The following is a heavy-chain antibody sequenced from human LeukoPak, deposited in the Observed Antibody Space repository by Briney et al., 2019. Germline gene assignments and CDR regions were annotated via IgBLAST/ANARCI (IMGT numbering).Heavy chain of an antibody. CDR3: AREIFGSGSYPDL. J-gene: IGHJ4*02. V-gene: IGHV3-33*01. D-gene: IGHD3-10*01. Sequence: QPGGSLRLSCAASGFAFNTYAMHWLRQAPGQGLEWVALIWHDGSHKFYSNSVRGQFTISRDNSKNTVSLQMNNLRPEDTAVYYCAREIFGSGSYPDLWGQGTLVTVSA. CDR2: IWHDGSHK. CDR1: GFAFNTYA.